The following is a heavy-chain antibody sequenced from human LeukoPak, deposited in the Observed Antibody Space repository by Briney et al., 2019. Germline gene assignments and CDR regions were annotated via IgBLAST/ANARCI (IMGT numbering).Heavy chain of an antibody. CDR3: AIFSSIAARNLLDY. Sequence: ASVKVSCKASGYTFTGYYMHWVRQAPGQGLEWMGWFNPNSGGTNYAQKFQGGVTMTRDTSISTAYMELSRLRSDDTAVYYCAIFSSIAARNLLDYWGQGTLVTVSS. D-gene: IGHD6-6*01. V-gene: IGHV1-2*02. CDR1: GYTFTGYY. CDR2: FNPNSGGT. J-gene: IGHJ4*02.